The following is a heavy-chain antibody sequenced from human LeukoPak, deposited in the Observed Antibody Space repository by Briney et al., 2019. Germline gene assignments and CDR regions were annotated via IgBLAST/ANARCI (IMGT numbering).Heavy chain of an antibody. J-gene: IGHJ3*02. Sequence: SETLSLTCTVSGGSISSYYWSWIRQPPGKGLEWIGYIYYSGSTNCNPSLKSRVTISVDTSKNQFSLKLSSVTAADTAVYYCARVTVGATTTNAFDIWGQGTMVTVSS. V-gene: IGHV4-59*01. D-gene: IGHD1-26*01. CDR2: IYYSGST. CDR1: GGSISSYY. CDR3: ARVTVGATTTNAFDI.